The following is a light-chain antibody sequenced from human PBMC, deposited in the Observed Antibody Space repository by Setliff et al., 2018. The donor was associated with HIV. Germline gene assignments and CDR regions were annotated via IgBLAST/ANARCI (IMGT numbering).Light chain of an antibody. J-gene: IGKJ2*02. Sequence: DIVMTQSPDSLAVSLGERATINCKSSQSLLYSSNNKNYLAWYQQKLGQPPKLLIYWASTRESGVPDRFSGSGSGTDFTLTISSLQAEDVAVYYCHQYYSIPCAFGQGTKVDIK. CDR3: HQYYSIPCA. V-gene: IGKV4-1*01. CDR1: QSLLYSSNNKNY. CDR2: WAS.